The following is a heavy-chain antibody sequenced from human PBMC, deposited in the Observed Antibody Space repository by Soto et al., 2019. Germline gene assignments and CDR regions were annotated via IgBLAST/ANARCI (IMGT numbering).Heavy chain of an antibody. Sequence: QVQLVESGGGVVQPGRSLRLSCAASGFTFSSYAMHWVRQAPGKGLEWVAVISYDGSNKYYADSVKGRFTISRDNSKNKQYQKMKSLRIEDTGVYYCAGDNDDSAYRGSGFDPWGQGTLVTVSS. CDR3: AGDNDDSAYRGSGFDP. J-gene: IGHJ5*02. CDR1: GFTFSSYA. D-gene: IGHD4-4*01. CDR2: ISYDGSNK. V-gene: IGHV3-30-3*01.